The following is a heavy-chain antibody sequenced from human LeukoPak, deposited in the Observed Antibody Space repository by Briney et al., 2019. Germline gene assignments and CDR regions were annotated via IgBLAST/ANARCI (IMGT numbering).Heavy chain of an antibody. CDR3: TTRRF. Sequence: PGGSLRLSCAASGFTFSSQSMTWVRQAPGKGLEWVSGISGSGDNTYYGDSVKGRFTISRDNSKSTMYLQMNSLKTEDTAVYYCTTRRFWGQGTLVTVSS. D-gene: IGHD1-14*01. V-gene: IGHV3-23*01. J-gene: IGHJ4*02. CDR2: ISGSGDNT. CDR1: GFTFSSQS.